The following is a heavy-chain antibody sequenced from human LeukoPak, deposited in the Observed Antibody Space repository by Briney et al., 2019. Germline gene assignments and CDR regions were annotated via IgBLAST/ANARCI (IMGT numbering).Heavy chain of an antibody. CDR2: AYYSGST. CDR3: ARHAGIVTNYNWFDP. V-gene: IGHV4-39*01. CDR1: GGSISSSSYY. D-gene: IGHD1-26*01. J-gene: IGHJ5*02. Sequence: PSETLSLTCTVSGGSISSSSYYWGWIRQPPGKGLEWIGSAYYSGSTYYNPSLKSRVTISVDTSKNQFSLKLSSVTAADTAVYYCARHAGIVTNYNWFDPWGQGTLVTVSS.